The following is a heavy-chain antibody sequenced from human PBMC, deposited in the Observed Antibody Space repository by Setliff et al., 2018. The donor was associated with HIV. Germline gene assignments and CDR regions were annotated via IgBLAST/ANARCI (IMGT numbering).Heavy chain of an antibody. CDR1: GGSISTSDW. CDR3: ATARSYYVFDY. CDR2: IYYSGST. Sequence: SETLSLTCTVSGGSISTSDWWGWIRQTPGKGLEWIGYIYYSGSTNYNPSLKSRVTMSLDTSKNQFSLKLNSVTAADTAFYYCATARSYYVFDYWGQGTLVTVSS. V-gene: IGHV4-28*01. D-gene: IGHD3-10*02. J-gene: IGHJ4*01.